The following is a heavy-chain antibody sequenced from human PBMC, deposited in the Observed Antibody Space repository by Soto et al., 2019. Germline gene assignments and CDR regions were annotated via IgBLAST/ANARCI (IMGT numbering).Heavy chain of an antibody. V-gene: IGHV1-46*01. CDR2: INPSGDT. D-gene: IGHD2-2*03. Sequence: ASVKVSCKASGDTFTSYYMHWVRQAPGQGLEWMGIINPSGDTSYAQKFQGRVTMTRDTSTSTVYMELSSLRSEDTAVYYCARPQNPGYCISTSCPNWFDPWGQGTLVTVSS. J-gene: IGHJ5*02. CDR1: GDTFTSYY. CDR3: ARPQNPGYCISTSCPNWFDP.